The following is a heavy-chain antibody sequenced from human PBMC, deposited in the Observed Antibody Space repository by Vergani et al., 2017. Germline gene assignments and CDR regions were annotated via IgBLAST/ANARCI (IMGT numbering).Heavy chain of an antibody. D-gene: IGHD3-10*01. J-gene: IGHJ5*02. CDR1: GSTVSGNY. V-gene: IGHV3-66*02. Sequence: ELQLVESGGGLVQPGGSLRLSCAASGSTVSGNYMTWVRQAPGKGLEWVSHIYSGDETYYADSVKCRGNISRDTSKNTLHLQINNLRVEETAVYYCARGNYYGSGTYVDPWLQGALVTVSS. CDR2: IYSGDET. CDR3: ARGNYYGSGTYVDP.